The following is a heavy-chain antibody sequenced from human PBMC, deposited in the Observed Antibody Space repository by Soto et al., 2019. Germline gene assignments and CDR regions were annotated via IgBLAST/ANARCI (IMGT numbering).Heavy chain of an antibody. J-gene: IGHJ5*02. D-gene: IGHD3-3*01. V-gene: IGHV3-66*01. CDR1: GFTVSRNY. Sequence: EVQLVESGEGLVQPGGSLRLSCAASGFTVSRNYMSWVRQAPGKGLEWVSVIYSGGSTYYADSVKGRFTISRDNSKNTLYLQMNSLRAEDTAVYYCARDLGVEWGLDWFDPWGQGTLVTVSS. CDR3: ARDLGVEWGLDWFDP. CDR2: IYSGGST.